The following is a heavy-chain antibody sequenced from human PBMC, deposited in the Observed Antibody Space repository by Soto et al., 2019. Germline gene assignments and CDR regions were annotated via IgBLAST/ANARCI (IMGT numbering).Heavy chain of an antibody. D-gene: IGHD4-17*01. V-gene: IGHV4-38-2*01. CDR3: ARARDYGDYDRDFYFDY. J-gene: IGHJ4*02. Sequence: SETLSLTCAVSGYSISSGYYWGWIRQPPGKGLEWIGSIYHSGSTYYNPSLKSRVTISVDTSKNQFSLKLSSVTAADTAVYYCARARDYGDYDRDFYFDYWGQGTLVTVSS. CDR2: IYHSGST. CDR1: GYSISSGYY.